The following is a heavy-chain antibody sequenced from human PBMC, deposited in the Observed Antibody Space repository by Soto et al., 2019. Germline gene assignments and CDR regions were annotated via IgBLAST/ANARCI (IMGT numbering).Heavy chain of an antibody. CDR1: GFAFDDYS. D-gene: IGHD6-13*01. V-gene: IGHV3-9*01. J-gene: IGHJ4*02. CDR3: ATLQSGGVSSYKGYFDY. CDR2: TSWNSGSI. Sequence: PGGSLRLSCAVSGFAFDDYSMHWVRQPPGKGLEWVSGTSWNSGSIGYADSVKGRFTISRDSAKNSLYLQMNSLRAEDTALYYCATLQSGGVSSYKGYFDYWGQVTLVPVSS.